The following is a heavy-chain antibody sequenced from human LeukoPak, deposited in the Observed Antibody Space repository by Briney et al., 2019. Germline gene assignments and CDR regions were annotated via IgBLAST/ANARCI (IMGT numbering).Heavy chain of an antibody. Sequence: GGSLRLSCAASGFTFSNYYMSWVRQAPGKGLEWVAAITRSGGNTYYADSVKGRFTISRDNSKNTLYLQMNSLRAEDTAVYYCATWCLTTYYWGQGTLVTVSS. V-gene: IGHV3-23*01. CDR2: ITRSGGNT. CDR3: ATWCLTTYY. D-gene: IGHD2-15*01. J-gene: IGHJ4*02. CDR1: GFTFSNYY.